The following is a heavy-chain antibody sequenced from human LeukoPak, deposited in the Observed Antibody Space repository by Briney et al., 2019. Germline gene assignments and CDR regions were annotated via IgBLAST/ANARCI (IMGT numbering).Heavy chain of an antibody. J-gene: IGHJ3*02. D-gene: IGHD2-15*01. Sequence: GGSLRLSCVGSGFTFSNHLMNWVRQAPGKGLEWVSFISSTGGTIYYADAVKGRFTVSRDNAKNSLLLQMNSLRAEDTALYYCARGYSRAAFDIWGQGTMVTVSS. CDR2: ISSTGGTI. V-gene: IGHV3-48*01. CDR3: ARGYSRAAFDI. CDR1: GFTFSNHL.